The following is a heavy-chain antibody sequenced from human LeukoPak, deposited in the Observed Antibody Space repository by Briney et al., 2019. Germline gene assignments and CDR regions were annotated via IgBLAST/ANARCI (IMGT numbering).Heavy chain of an antibody. CDR1: GITFSSYG. D-gene: IGHD6-13*01. J-gene: IGHJ6*02. V-gene: IGHV3-30*18. CDR3: AKGKAYLIAAAVGMDV. CDR2: ISYDGSNK. Sequence: PGGSLRLSCAASGITFSSYGMHWVRQAPGKGLEWVAVISYDGSNKYYADSVKGRFTISRDNSKNTLYLQMNSLRAEDTAVYYCAKGKAYLIAAAVGMDVWGQGTTVTVSS.